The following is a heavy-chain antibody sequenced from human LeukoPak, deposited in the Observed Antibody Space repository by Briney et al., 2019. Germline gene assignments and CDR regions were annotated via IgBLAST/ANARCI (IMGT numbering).Heavy chain of an antibody. D-gene: IGHD3-10*01. CDR3: ARTLRGDYYGSASLDN. J-gene: IGHJ4*02. CDR1: GGSINTFY. Sequence: SETLSLTCTVSGGSINTFYWSWIRQPPGKGLEWIGDVSYSGATVYSPSLKSRVTILLDTSKKEFSLKLSSVTTADTAVYYCARTLRGDYYGSASLDNWGQGTLVTVSS. V-gene: IGHV4-59*01. CDR2: VSYSGAT.